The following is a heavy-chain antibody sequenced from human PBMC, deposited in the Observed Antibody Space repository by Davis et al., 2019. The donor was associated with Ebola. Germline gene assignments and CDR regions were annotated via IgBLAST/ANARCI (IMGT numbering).Heavy chain of an antibody. Sequence: GGSLRLSSAVPGFIVRDKYMSWVRQAPGKGLEWVSVIYRDGRRYYADSVKGRFTVSRDNSNNTLFLQMNNLRAEDTAVYYCTRHVSGDFWYFDLWGRGTLVTVSS. V-gene: IGHV3-53*01. CDR2: IYRDGRR. CDR3: TRHVSGDFWYFDL. D-gene: IGHD4-17*01. J-gene: IGHJ2*01. CDR1: GFIVRDKY.